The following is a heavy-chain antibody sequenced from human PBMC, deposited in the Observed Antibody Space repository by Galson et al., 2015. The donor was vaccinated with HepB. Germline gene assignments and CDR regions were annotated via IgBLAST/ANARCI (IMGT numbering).Heavy chain of an antibody. CDR2: IIPIFGTA. CDR1: GGTFSSYA. CDR3: ARDRWGVTTYYYYYMDV. J-gene: IGHJ6*03. D-gene: IGHD4-17*01. V-gene: IGHV1-69*13. Sequence: SVKVSCKASGGTFSSYAISWVRQAPGQGLEWMGGIIPIFGTANYAQKFQGRVTITADESTSTAYMELSSLRSEDTAVYYCARDRWGVTTYYYYYMDVWGKGTTVTVSS.